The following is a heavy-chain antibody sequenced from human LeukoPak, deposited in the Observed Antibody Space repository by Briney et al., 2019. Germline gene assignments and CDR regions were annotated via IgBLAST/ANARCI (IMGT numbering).Heavy chain of an antibody. CDR2: ISSSGSTI. CDR3: ARAALWFGVH. J-gene: IGHJ4*02. D-gene: IGHD3-10*01. V-gene: IGHV3-48*03. Sequence: SGGSLRLSCAASGFTFSSYEMNWVRQAPGEGLEWVSYISSSGSTIYYADSVKGRFTISRDNAKNSLYLQMNSLRAEDTAVYYCARAALWFGVHWGQGTLVTVSS. CDR1: GFTFSSYE.